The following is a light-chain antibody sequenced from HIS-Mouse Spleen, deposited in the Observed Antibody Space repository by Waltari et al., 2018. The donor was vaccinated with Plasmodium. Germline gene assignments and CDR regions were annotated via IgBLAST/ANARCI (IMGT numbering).Light chain of an antibody. V-gene: IGLV2-14*01. Sequence: QSALTQPASVSGSPGQSITISCTGTSSDVGGYNYVSWYQQHPGKAPKLRIYEVSNRPSGVSNRFSGSKSGNTASLTSSGLQAEDEADYYCSSYTSSSTVVFGGGTKLTVL. CDR3: SSYTSSSTVV. CDR1: SSDVGGYNY. J-gene: IGLJ2*01. CDR2: EVS.